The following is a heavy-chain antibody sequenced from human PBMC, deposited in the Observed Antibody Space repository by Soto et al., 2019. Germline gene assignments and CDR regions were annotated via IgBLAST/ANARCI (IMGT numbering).Heavy chain of an antibody. CDR2: ITGNGLNS. J-gene: IGHJ4*02. CDR3: TKAFIAVAVPDY. CDR1: GFTFHSHA. D-gene: IGHD6-19*01. V-gene: IGHV3-23*01. Sequence: GSLRLSCAASGFTFHSHAMSWVRLAPGKGLEWISSITGNGLNSYYANSVKGRFTISRDNSKNTVYLQMNGLGAEDTAVYYCTKAFIAVAVPDYWGQGTLVTVSS.